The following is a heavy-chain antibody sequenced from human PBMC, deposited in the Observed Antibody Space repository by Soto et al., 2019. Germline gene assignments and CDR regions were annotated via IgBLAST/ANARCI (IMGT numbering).Heavy chain of an antibody. V-gene: IGHV4-39*01. D-gene: IGHD6-13*01. CDR3: VRHGGSSSPKYNWFDP. Sequence: PSETLSLTCTVSGGSISSSSYYWGWIRQPPGKGLEWIGSIYYSGSTYYNPSLKSRVTISVDTSKNQFSLKLSSVTAADTAVYYCVRHGGSSSPKYNWFDPWGQGTLVT. J-gene: IGHJ5*02. CDR2: IYYSGST. CDR1: GGSISSSSYY.